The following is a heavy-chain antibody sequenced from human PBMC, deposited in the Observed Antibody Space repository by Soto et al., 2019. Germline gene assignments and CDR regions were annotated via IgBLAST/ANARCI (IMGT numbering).Heavy chain of an antibody. CDR2: INHSGST. CDR3: ARGQNRAKIDIVVVVAATRQYNWFDP. D-gene: IGHD2-15*01. V-gene: IGHV4-34*01. J-gene: IGHJ5*02. Sequence: LVLLSHTCAVEDGSCSGYYWSWIRQTPGKGLEWIGEINHSGSTNYNPSLKSRVTISVDTSKNQFSLKLSSVTAADTAVYYCARGQNRAKIDIVVVVAATRQYNWFDPWGQGTLVTVPQ. CDR1: DGSCSGYY.